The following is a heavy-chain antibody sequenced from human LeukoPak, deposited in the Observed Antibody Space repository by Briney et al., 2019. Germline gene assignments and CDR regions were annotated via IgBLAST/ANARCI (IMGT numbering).Heavy chain of an antibody. CDR3: AKDLGYGYVWGGGNLYDY. D-gene: IGHD3-16*01. CDR2: IRYDGSNK. CDR1: GFTFSSYG. Sequence: PGGSLRLSCAASGFTFSSYGMYWVRQAPGKGLEWEAFIRYDGSNKYYADSVKGRFTISRDNSKNTLYLQMNSLRAEDTAVYYWAKDLGYGYVWGGGNLYDYWGQGTLVTVSS. J-gene: IGHJ4*02. V-gene: IGHV3-30*02.